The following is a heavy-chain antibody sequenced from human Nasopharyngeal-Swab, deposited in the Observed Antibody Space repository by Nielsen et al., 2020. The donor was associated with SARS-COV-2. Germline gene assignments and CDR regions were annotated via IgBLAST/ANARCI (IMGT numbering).Heavy chain of an antibody. Sequence: GGSLRLSCAASGFTFSSYSMNWVRQAPGKGLEWVSYISSSSSTIYYADSVKGRFTISRDNAKNSLYLQMNSLRAKDTAVYYCARDPAEGFLEWLGGGWGQGTLVTVSS. D-gene: IGHD3-3*01. CDR1: GFTFSSYS. J-gene: IGHJ4*02. V-gene: IGHV3-48*04. CDR2: ISSSSSTI. CDR3: ARDPAEGFLEWLGGG.